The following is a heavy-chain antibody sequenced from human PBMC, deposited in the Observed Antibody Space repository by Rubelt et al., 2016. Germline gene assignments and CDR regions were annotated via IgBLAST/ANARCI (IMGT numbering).Heavy chain of an antibody. Sequence: EVQLVESGGGLVQPGGSLRLSCAASGFTFSSYWMHWVRQAPGKGLVWVSRINGDGSSTSYADSVKGRVTISRDNAKNTLYLQMNSLRAEDTAVYYCARSGPDVVVPAAIRVEGDAFDIWGQGTMVTVSS. CDR1: GFTFSSYW. J-gene: IGHJ3*02. V-gene: IGHV3-74*01. CDR3: ARSGPDVVVPAAIRVEGDAFDI. D-gene: IGHD2-2*02. CDR2: INGDGSST.